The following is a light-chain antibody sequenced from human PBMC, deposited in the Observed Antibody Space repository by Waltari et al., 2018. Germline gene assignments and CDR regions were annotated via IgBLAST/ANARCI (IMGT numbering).Light chain of an antibody. V-gene: IGKV3-20*01. CDR2: AAS. CDR3: QHYVRLPAT. J-gene: IGKJ1*01. Sequence: EIELTQSPGTRSLSPGERLTLSCGASQSVSRSLAWYQQKPGQAPRLLIYAASSRATGIPGRVSGSGSGTDFSLTISRLEPEDFAVYYCQHYVRLPATFGQGTKVEI. CDR1: QSVSRS.